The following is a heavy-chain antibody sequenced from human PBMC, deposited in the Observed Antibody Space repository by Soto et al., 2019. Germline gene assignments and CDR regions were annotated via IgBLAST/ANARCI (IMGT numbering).Heavy chain of an antibody. V-gene: IGHV2-5*02. CDR2: IYWDDDK. Sequence: QITLKESGPTLVKPTQTLTLTCTFSGFSLSTSGVGVGWIRQPPGKALEWLALIYWDDDKRDSPTLKSRLTTTQETAKHQLVLTMTNMDPVDPATYYRAHTRECSGGSCKLDAFDIWGQGTMVTVSS. J-gene: IGHJ3*02. D-gene: IGHD2-15*01. CDR3: AHTRECSGGSCKLDAFDI. CDR1: GFSLSTSGVG.